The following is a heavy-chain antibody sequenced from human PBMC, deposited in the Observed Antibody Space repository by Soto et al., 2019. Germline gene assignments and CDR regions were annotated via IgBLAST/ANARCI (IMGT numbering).Heavy chain of an antibody. CDR3: AKGSGYSYGYSPFDY. Sequence: GGSLRLSWAASGFTFSSYGMHWVRQAPGKGLEWVAVISYDGSNKYYADSVKGRFTISRDNSKNTLYLQMNSLRAEDTAVYYYAKGSGYSYGYSPFDYWGQGTLVTVSS. CDR2: ISYDGSNK. CDR1: GFTFSSYG. V-gene: IGHV3-30*18. D-gene: IGHD5-18*01. J-gene: IGHJ4*02.